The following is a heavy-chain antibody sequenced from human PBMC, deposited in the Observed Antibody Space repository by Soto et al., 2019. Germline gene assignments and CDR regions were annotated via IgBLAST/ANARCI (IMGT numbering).Heavy chain of an antibody. J-gene: IGHJ4*02. D-gene: IGHD5-18*01. CDR1: GGSISSGGYY. Sequence: QVQLQESGPGLVKPSQTLSLTCTVSGGSISSGGYYWYWIRQHSGKGLEWIGFTYYSGTTYYNPSLKSRVTISVDTSKNQFSLKLRSVTAAXXAVXYXASXDVDTTMVGRDYWGQGTLVTVSS. CDR3: ASXDVDTTMVGRDY. V-gene: IGHV4-31*03. CDR2: TYYSGTT.